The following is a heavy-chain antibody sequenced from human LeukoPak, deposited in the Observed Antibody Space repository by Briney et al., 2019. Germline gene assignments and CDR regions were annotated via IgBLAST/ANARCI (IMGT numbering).Heavy chain of an antibody. CDR3: SRIKYGGNSGYHFDY. J-gene: IGHJ4*02. CDR2: IGDSGSGG. Sequence: AGSLRLSCSASGFNFNYFAMSWIRQAPGKRLEWVSTIGDSGSGGSYADSVRGRFTISRDNSKNMVYLQMHSLRVDDSAVYYCSRIKYGGNSGYHFDYWGQGTLVTVSS. V-gene: IGHV3-23*01. D-gene: IGHD4-23*01. CDR1: GFNFNYFA.